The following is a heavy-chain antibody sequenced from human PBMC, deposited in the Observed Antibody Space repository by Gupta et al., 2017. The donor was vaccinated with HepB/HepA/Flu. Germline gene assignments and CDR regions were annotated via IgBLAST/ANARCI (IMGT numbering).Heavy chain of an antibody. J-gene: IGHJ4*02. CDR1: GFTFSSFA. V-gene: IGHV3-23*01. CDR2: ISDKGGYTYT. Sequence: EVQLLESGGGLVQPGGSLRLSCAASGFTFSSFAISWVRQAPVKGLEWVSSISDKGGYTYTYYADSVKGRFTISRDNSKNTLYLQMSSLRAEDTAVYYCAKDRRDFDYWGQGTLVTVSS. CDR3: AKDRRDFDY.